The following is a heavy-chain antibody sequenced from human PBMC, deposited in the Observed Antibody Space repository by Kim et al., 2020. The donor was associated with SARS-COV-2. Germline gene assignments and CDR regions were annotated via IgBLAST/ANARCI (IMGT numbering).Heavy chain of an antibody. Sequence: GGSLRLSCAASRFIFSSYWMNWVRQAPGKGPEWVANIKQDGSEKYYLDSVKGRFAISRDNAKNSLYLQMNSLGVDDTAVYYCARGHVLGPTPFDFWGQGT. J-gene: IGHJ4*01. CDR3: ARGHVLGPTPFDF. V-gene: IGHV3-7*01. D-gene: IGHD2-8*02. CDR1: RFIFSSYW. CDR2: IKQDGSEK.